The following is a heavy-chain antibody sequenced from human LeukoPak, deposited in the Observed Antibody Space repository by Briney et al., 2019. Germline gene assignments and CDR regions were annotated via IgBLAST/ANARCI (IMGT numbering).Heavy chain of an antibody. CDR2: MNPNSGNT. CDR3: AREQRFSSWFDP. J-gene: IGHJ5*02. Sequence: ASVKVSCKAYGYTFTSYDINWVRQATGQGLEWMGWMNPNSGNTGYAQKFQGRVTMTRNASITTAYMELSNLTSDDTAMYYCAREQRFSSWFDPWGQGTLVTVSS. V-gene: IGHV1-8*01. D-gene: IGHD3-3*01. CDR1: GYTFTSYD.